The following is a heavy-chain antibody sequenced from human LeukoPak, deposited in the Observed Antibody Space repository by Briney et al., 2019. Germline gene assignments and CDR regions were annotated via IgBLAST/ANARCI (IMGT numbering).Heavy chain of an antibody. CDR1: GGSISSSSYY. D-gene: IGHD2-2*02. J-gene: IGHJ5*02. Sequence: SETLSLTCTVSGGSISSSSYYWGWIRQPPGKGLEWIGSIYYSGSTYYNPSLKSRVTISVDTSKNQFSLKLSSVTAADTAVYYCARVYFLWPETSGGSVGVPAAILGWFDPWGQGTLVTVSS. V-gene: IGHV4-39*07. CDR3: ARVYFLWPETSGGSVGVPAAILGWFDP. CDR2: IYYSGST.